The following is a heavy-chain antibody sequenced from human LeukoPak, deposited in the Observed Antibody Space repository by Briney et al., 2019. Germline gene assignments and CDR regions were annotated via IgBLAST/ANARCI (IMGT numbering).Heavy chain of an antibody. V-gene: IGHV4-59*08. J-gene: IGHJ4*02. CDR3: ASPNYYDSSSYYYLEY. D-gene: IGHD3-22*01. Sequence: SETLSLTCTVSGGSISNKYWSWIRQPPGKGLEWIGYIYYSGSTNYNPSLKSRVTILVDTSKNQFSLKLSSVTAADTAVYYCASPNYYDSSSYYYLEYWGQGTQVTVSS. CDR2: IYYSGST. CDR1: GGSISNKY.